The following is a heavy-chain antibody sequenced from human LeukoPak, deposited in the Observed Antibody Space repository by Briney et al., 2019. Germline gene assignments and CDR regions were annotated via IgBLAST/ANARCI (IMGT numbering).Heavy chain of an antibody. V-gene: IGHV3-74*01. D-gene: IGHD5-24*01. J-gene: IGHJ3*01. CDR1: GFTFSSYW. CDR3: AMKAVPRPRLHDAFDF. CDR2: INSDGSST. Sequence: GGSLRLSCAASGFTFSSYWMHWVRQAPGKGLVWVSRINSDGSSTSYADSVKGRFTISRDNAKNTLYLQMNSLRADDTAVYYCAMKAVPRPRLHDAFDFWGQGTVVSVSS.